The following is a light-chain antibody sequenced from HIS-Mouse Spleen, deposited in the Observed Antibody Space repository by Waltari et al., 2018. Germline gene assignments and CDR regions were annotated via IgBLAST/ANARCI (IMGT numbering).Light chain of an antibody. Sequence: SYELTQPPSVSVSPGQTARITCSGHALPKQYAYWYQQKPGQAPVLVIYKDSERPSGIPERFSGSSSGTTVTLTISGVQAEDVADYYCQSADSSGTYVFGTGTKVTVL. CDR2: KDS. CDR1: ALPKQY. J-gene: IGLJ1*01. CDR3: QSADSSGTYV. V-gene: IGLV3-25*03.